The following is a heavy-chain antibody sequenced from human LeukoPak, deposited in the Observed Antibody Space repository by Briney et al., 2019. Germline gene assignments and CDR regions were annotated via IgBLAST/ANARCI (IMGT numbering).Heavy chain of an antibody. V-gene: IGHV3-23*01. CDR3: AKANVKYCSGGSCFDAFDI. CDR2: ISGSGDST. Sequence: GGSLRLSCAASGFTFSSYGMSWVRQAPGKGLEWVSVISGSGDSTYYADSVKGRFTISRDNSKNTLYLQMNSLRAEDTAVYYCAKANVKYCSGGSCFDAFDIWGQGTMVTVSS. J-gene: IGHJ3*02. CDR1: GFTFSSYG. D-gene: IGHD2-15*01.